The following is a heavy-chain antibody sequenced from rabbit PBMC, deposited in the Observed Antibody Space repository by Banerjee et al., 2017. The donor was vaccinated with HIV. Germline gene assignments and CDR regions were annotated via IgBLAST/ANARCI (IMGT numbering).Heavy chain of an antibody. CDR3: ARDTGSSGYVPYYFNL. CDR1: GFSFSSGYY. V-gene: IGHV1S45*01. CDR2: IYTGSSGST. Sequence: QEQLEESGGGLVKPGASLTLTCTASGFSFSSGYYMCWVRQAPGKGLEWIGCIYTGSSGSTYYASWAKGRFTISKTSSTTVTLQMTSLTAADTATYFCARDTGSSGYVPYYFNLWGPGTLVTVS. D-gene: IGHD1-1*01. J-gene: IGHJ4*01.